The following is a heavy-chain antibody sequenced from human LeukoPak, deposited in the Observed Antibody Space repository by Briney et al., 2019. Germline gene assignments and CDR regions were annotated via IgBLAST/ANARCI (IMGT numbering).Heavy chain of an antibody. V-gene: IGHV3-48*04. D-gene: IGHD3-3*01. CDR3: ARESERFLKCLPRPFDY. CDR1: GFTFSSYS. J-gene: IGHJ4*02. Sequence: GGSLRLSCAASGFTFSSYSMNWVRQAPGKGLEWVSYISSSSSTIYYADSVKGRFTISRDNAKNSLYLQMNSLRAEDTAVYYCARESERFLKCLPRPFDYWGQGTLVTVSS. CDR2: ISSSSSTI.